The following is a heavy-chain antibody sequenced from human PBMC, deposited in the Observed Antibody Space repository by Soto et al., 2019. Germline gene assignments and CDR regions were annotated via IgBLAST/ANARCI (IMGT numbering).Heavy chain of an antibody. V-gene: IGHV4-4*02. Sequence: SETLSHTCAVSGDSISSSNWWPWVRQPPGKGLEWIGEIFEGGSTTYNPSLKSRVTISVDRSKNQFSLKLSSVTAADTAVYYCARVPSPWGQGTLVTVSS. CDR1: GDSISSSNW. J-gene: IGHJ5*02. CDR2: IFEGGST. CDR3: ARVPSP.